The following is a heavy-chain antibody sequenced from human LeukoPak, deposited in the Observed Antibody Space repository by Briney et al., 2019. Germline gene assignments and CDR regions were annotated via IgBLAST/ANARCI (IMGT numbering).Heavy chain of an antibody. V-gene: IGHV1-18*01. Sequence: EASVKVSCKASGGTFTSYGISWVRQAPGQGLEWMGWISAYNGNTNYAQKLQGRVTMTTDTSTSTAYMELRSLRSDDTAVYYCARRRLGYCSSTSCPVDYWGQGTLVTVSS. CDR2: ISAYNGNT. CDR3: ARRRLGYCSSTSCPVDY. J-gene: IGHJ4*02. D-gene: IGHD2-2*01. CDR1: GGTFTSYG.